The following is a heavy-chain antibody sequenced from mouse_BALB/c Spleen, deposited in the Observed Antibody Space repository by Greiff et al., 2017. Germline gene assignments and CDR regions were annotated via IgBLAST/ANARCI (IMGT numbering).Heavy chain of an antibody. CDR2: ISSGGSTI. CDR3: ARIPPYDYDGAWFAY. V-gene: IGHV5-17*02. Sequence: EVKLVESGGGLVQPGGSRKLSCAASGFTFSSFGMHWVRQAPEKGLEWVAYISSGGSTIYYADTVKGRFTISRDNPKNTLFLQMTSLRSEDTAMYYCARIPPYDYDGAWFAYWGQGTLVTVSA. J-gene: IGHJ3*01. D-gene: IGHD2-4*01. CDR1: GFTFSSFG.